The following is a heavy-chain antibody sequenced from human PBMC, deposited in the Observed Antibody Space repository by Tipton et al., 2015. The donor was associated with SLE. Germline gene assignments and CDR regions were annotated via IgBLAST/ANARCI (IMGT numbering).Heavy chain of an antibody. D-gene: IGHD1-1*01. CDR2: ISWDGGST. CDR3: AKDISVSNWNDDYYGMDV. Sequence: SLRLSCAASGFTFDDYTMHWVRQAPGKGLEWVSLISWDGGSTYYADSVKGRFTISRDNSKNSLYLQMNSLRTEDTALYYCAKDISVSNWNDDYYGMDVWGQGTTVTVSS. CDR1: GFTFDDYT. J-gene: IGHJ6*02. V-gene: IGHV3-43*01.